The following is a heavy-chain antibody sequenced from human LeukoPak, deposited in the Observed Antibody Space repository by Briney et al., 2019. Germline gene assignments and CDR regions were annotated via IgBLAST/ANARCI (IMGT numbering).Heavy chain of an antibody. Sequence: SETLSLTCTVSGGSISSYYWSWIPQPPGKGLEWIGYIYYSGSTNYNPSLKSRVTISVDTSKNQFSLKLSSVTAADTAVYYCASTVTRYYYYYYMDVWGKGTTVTVSS. CDR3: ASTVTRYYYYYYMDV. D-gene: IGHD4-17*01. J-gene: IGHJ6*03. CDR1: GGSISSYY. CDR2: IYYSGST. V-gene: IGHV4-59*08.